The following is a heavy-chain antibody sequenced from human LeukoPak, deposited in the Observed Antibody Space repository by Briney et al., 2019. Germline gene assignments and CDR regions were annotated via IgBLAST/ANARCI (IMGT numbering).Heavy chain of an antibody. Sequence: GGSLRLSCAASGFTFSSYAMSWVRQAPGEGLEWVSAISGSGGSTYYADSVKGRFTISRDNSKNTLYLQMNSLRAEDTAVYYCAKDLHASSGYYLDYWGQGTLVTVSS. J-gene: IGHJ4*02. CDR1: GFTFSSYA. CDR3: AKDLHASSGYYLDY. V-gene: IGHV3-23*01. CDR2: ISGSGGST. D-gene: IGHD3-22*01.